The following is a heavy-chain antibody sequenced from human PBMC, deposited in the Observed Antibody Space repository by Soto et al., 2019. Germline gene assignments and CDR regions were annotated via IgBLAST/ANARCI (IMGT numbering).Heavy chain of an antibody. CDR2: IYYSGST. J-gene: IGHJ6*02. CDR3: ARDAPPGPRDYYYGMDV. CDR1: GGSFNGYY. V-gene: IGHV4-34*09. Sequence: SETLSLTCAVYGGSFNGYYWGWIRQPPGKGLEWIGYIYYSGSTYYNPSLKSRVTISVDTSKNQFSLKLSSVTAADTAVDYCARDAPPGPRDYYYGMDVWGQGTTVTVSS.